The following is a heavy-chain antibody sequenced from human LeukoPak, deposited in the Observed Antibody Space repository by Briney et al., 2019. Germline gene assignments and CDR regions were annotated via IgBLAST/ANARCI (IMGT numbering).Heavy chain of an antibody. J-gene: IGHJ4*02. Sequence: GASVKVSCKASGYTFTRYDINWVRQATGQGLEWMGWVNLKSGNTGSAQEFQGRVTITRDTSINTAYMELSSLRPEDTGVYYCARVDGSPDSWGQGTLVTVSS. CDR2: VNLKSGNT. V-gene: IGHV1-8*03. CDR1: GYTFTRYD. CDR3: ARVDGSPDS. D-gene: IGHD2-15*01.